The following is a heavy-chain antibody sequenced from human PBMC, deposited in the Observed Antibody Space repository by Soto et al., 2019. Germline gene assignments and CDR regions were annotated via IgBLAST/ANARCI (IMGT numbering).Heavy chain of an antibody. CDR1: GGTFSSYA. CDR2: IIPILGTA. J-gene: IGHJ5*02. CDR3: ARGYSGYDSHWFDP. Sequence: SVKVSCKASGGTFSSYAISWVRQAPGQGLEWMGGIIPILGTANYAQKFQGRVTITADESTSTAYMELSSLRSEDTAVYYCARGYSGYDSHWFDPWGQGTLVTVSS. V-gene: IGHV1-69*13. D-gene: IGHD5-12*01.